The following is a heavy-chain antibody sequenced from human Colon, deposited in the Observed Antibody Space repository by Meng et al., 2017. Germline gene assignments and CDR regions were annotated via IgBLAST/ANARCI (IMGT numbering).Heavy chain of an antibody. J-gene: IGHJ5*02. CDR3: ARLVTTVTTGNWFDP. V-gene: IGHV4-39*07. CDR1: GASIKLGSYY. CDR2: IHNSGKT. Sequence: LHLTESRPGLAQPSANFSLTCTVSGASIKLGSYYWALVRQAPWKVLEWIGSIHNSGKTYYNSSLKRRVTILVDTSKNQFSLKLTSVTAADTAVYLCARLVTTVTTGNWFDPWGQGTLVTVSS. D-gene: IGHD4-17*01.